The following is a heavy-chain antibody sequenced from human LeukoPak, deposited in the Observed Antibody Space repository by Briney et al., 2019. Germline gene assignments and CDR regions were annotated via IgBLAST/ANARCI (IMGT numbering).Heavy chain of an antibody. J-gene: IGHJ4*02. CDR1: GFTFSSYG. CDR3: AKDPDSSGYGDY. D-gene: IGHD3-22*01. V-gene: IGHV3-30*02. CDR2: IRYDGSNK. Sequence: GGSLRLSCAASGFTFSSYGMHWVRQAPGKGLEWGAFIRYDGSNKYYADSVKGRFTISRDNSKNTLYLQMNSLRAEDTAVYYCAKDPDSSGYGDYWGQGTLVTVSS.